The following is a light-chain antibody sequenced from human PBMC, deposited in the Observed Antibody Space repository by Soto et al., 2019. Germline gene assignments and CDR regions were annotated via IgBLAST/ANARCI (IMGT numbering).Light chain of an antibody. CDR2: GAS. V-gene: IGKV3-20*01. Sequence: EIVLTQSPGTLSLSPGERATLSCRASQSVSSSYLAWYQQKPGQAPRLLIYGASSRATGIPDRFSSSGSGTDFTLTISRLEPEDFAVYYCQQYGSSPPTTFGGGTKVEIK. CDR3: QQYGSSPPTT. CDR1: QSVSSSY. J-gene: IGKJ4*01.